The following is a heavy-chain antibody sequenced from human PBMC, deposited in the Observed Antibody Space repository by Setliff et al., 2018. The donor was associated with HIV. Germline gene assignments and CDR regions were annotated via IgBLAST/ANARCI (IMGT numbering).Heavy chain of an antibody. CDR2: MRSDGSNK. V-gene: IGHV3-30*02. J-gene: IGHJ3*02. D-gene: IGHD3-22*01. CDR1: GFALSSYG. CDR3: ARDNYYFDNSGYPVDAFDI. Sequence: GGSLRLSCTASGFALSSYGMHWVRQPPGKGLEWVAFMRSDGSNKHYADSVTGRVSISRDNAKNSLYLQMNSLRVEDTAVYYCARDNYYFDNSGYPVDAFDIWGQGTMVTVSS.